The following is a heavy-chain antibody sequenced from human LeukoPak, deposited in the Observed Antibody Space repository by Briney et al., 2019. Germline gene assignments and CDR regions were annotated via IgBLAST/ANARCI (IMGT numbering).Heavy chain of an antibody. D-gene: IGHD5-24*01. V-gene: IGHV3-53*01. Sequence: GGSLRLSCAASGFPVSSNYMSWVRQAPGKGLEWVSVIYSGGSTYYADSVKGRFTISRDNSKNTLYLQMNSLRAEDTAVYYCARRTEIHYMDVWGKGTTVTVSS. J-gene: IGHJ6*03. CDR3: ARRTEIHYMDV. CDR2: IYSGGST. CDR1: GFPVSSNY.